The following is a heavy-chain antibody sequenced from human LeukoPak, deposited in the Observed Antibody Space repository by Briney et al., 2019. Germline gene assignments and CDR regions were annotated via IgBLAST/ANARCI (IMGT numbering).Heavy chain of an antibody. Sequence: SETLSLTCAVYGLSFSGYYWSWIRQPPGKGLEWIGEINHSGSTNYNPSLKSRVTISVDTSKNQFSLKLSSVTAADTAVYYCARGRRWYGSGSRLDYWGQGTLVTVSS. D-gene: IGHD3-10*01. CDR2: INHSGST. CDR3: ARGRRWYGSGSRLDY. J-gene: IGHJ4*02. V-gene: IGHV4-34*01. CDR1: GLSFSGYY.